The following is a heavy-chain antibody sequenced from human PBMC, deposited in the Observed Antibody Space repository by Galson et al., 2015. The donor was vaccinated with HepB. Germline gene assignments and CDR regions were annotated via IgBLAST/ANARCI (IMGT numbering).Heavy chain of an antibody. D-gene: IGHD3-22*01. CDR3: AAEDYYDSSGYTGYFDY. V-gene: IGHV1-58*01. CDR1: GFTFTSSA. CDR2: IVVGSGNT. J-gene: IGHJ4*02. Sequence: SVKVSCKASGFTFTSSAVQWVRQARGQRLEWIGWIVVGSGNTNYAQKFQERVTITRDMSTSTAYMELSSLRSEDTAVYYCAAEDYYDSSGYTGYFDYWGQGTLVTVSS.